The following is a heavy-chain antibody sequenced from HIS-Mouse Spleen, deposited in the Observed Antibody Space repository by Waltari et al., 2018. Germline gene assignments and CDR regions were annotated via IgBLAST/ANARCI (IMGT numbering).Heavy chain of an antibody. CDR2: IYYSWST. CDR1: GGSISSSSYY. CDR3: AREIPYSSSWYDWYFDL. V-gene: IGHV4-39*07. J-gene: IGHJ2*01. Sequence: QLQLQESGPGLVKPSATLSHTCTVSGGSISSSSYYWGWIRQPPGKGLEWIGSIYYSWSTYYNPSLKSRVTISVDTSKNQFSLKLSSVTAADTAVYYCAREIPYSSSWYDWYFDLWGRGTLVTVSS. D-gene: IGHD6-13*01.